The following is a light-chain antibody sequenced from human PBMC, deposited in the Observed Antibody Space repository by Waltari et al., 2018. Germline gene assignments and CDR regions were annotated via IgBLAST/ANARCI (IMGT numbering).Light chain of an antibody. Sequence: QSALIQPRSVSGSPGQSVTLSCPGTSRDVGGFPYVPCYQQHPGKAPKLMILDVRKRPSGVPDRFSGSKSGSTAALTISGLQAEDEADYYCCSYAGSRWVFGGETKLTVL. CDR2: DVR. CDR1: SRDVGGFPY. J-gene: IGLJ3*02. V-gene: IGLV2-11*02. CDR3: CSYAGSRWV.